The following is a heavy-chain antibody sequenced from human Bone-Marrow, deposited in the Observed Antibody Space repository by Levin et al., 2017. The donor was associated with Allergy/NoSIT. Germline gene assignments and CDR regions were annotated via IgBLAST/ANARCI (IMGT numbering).Heavy chain of an antibody. CDR1: GGSISSGRYY. CDR2: IYTTGST. Sequence: SPTLSLTCSVSGGSISSGRYYFTWVRQSAGKGLEWIGRIYTTGSTNYNPSLESRVTISRDTFKKEVYLTLSSVTPPDTAVYYCASDRLASLYYYSMDVWSRGTTVIVSS. CDR3: ASDRLASLYYYSMDV. V-gene: IGHV4-61*02. J-gene: IGHJ6*03.